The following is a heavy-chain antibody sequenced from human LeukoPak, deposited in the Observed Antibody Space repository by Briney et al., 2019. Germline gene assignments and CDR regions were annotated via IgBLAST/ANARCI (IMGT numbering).Heavy chain of an antibody. CDR3: ARWVTYYYDSSGYGSYYYYMDV. D-gene: IGHD3-22*01. J-gene: IGHJ6*03. V-gene: IGHV1-18*01. CDR1: GYTFTSYG. CDR2: ISAYNGNT. Sequence: ASVKVSCKASGYTFTSYGISWVRQAPGQGLEWMGWISAYNGNTNYAQKLQGRVTMTTDTSTSTAYMELRSLRSDDTDVYYCARWVTYYYDSSGYGSYYYYMDVWGKGTTVTISS.